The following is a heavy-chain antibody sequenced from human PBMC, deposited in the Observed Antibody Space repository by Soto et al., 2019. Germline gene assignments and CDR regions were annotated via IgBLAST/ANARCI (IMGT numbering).Heavy chain of an antibody. D-gene: IGHD2-2*02. V-gene: IGHV2-5*01. Sequence: QITLKESGPSLVKPTQTLTLTCTFSGFSLSTIGMAVGWIRQPPGKALEWLALTYWYDDKHYSPSLQSRLTVTKDTSKNQVVLTMTNMDPVDTATYYCAHRRKVDGLWYTFEYWGQGTLVTVSS. J-gene: IGHJ4*02. CDR3: AHRRKVDGLWYTFEY. CDR2: TYWYDDK. CDR1: GFSLSTIGMA.